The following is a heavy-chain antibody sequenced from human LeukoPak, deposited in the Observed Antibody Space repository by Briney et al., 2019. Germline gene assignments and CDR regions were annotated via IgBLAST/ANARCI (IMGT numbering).Heavy chain of an antibody. V-gene: IGHV3-9*01. CDR3: AKGGNGWSPFDY. J-gene: IGHJ4*02. CDR1: GFTFSSYS. CDR2: ISWSSDTI. D-gene: IGHD6-19*01. Sequence: SGGSLRLSCAASGFTFSSYSMNWVRQAPGKGLEWVSSISWSSDTIDYADSVKGRFTISRDNAKNSLYLQMNSLRPEDTALYYCAKGGNGWSPFDYWGQGTLVTVSS.